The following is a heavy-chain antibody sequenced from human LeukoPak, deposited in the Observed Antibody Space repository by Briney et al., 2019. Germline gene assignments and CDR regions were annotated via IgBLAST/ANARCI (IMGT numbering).Heavy chain of an antibody. CDR1: GYTFTNYW. CDR3: ARRGYCSGGSCYSAAFDI. J-gene: IGHJ3*02. V-gene: IGHV5-51*01. D-gene: IGHD2-15*01. Sequence: GESLKISCKASGYTFTNYWIGWVRQMPGKGLEWMGIIYPGDSDTRYSPSFRGQVTISADKSISTAYLQWSSLKASDTAMYYCARRGYCSGGSCYSAAFDIWGQGTMVTVSS. CDR2: IYPGDSDT.